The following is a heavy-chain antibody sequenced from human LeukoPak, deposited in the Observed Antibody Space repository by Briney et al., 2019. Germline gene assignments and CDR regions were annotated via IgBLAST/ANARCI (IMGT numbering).Heavy chain of an antibody. D-gene: IGHD3-10*01. J-gene: IGHJ6*03. CDR3: ARDGLLFRELWYYYMDV. Sequence: GGSLRLSCAASGFTFSTYSMNWVRQAPGKGLEWVSYISGSSSTIYYADSVKGRFTISRDNAKNSLYLQMSSLRDEDTAVYYCARDGLLFRELWYYYMDVWGKGTTVTVSS. V-gene: IGHV3-48*02. CDR2: ISGSSSTI. CDR1: GFTFSTYS.